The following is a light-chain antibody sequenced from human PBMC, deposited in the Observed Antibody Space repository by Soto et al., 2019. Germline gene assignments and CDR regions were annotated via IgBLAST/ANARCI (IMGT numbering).Light chain of an antibody. Sequence: EIVLTQSPGTLSLSPGERATLSCRASQSVSSSYLAWYQQKPGQAHRLLISGASIRATGIPDRFSGSWSGTFFTLTSSLLEHEDSAVYCCQNYGSSSYTFGQGTKLEIK. V-gene: IGKV3-20*01. J-gene: IGKJ2*01. CDR3: QNYGSSSYT. CDR2: GAS. CDR1: QSVSSSY.